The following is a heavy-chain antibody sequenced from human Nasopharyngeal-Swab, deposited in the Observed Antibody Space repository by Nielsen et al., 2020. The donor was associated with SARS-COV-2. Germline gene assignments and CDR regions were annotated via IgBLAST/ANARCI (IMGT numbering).Heavy chain of an antibody. CDR1: GFTFSSYA. CDR3: TRDIGGKYGY. J-gene: IGHJ4*02. Sequence: GESLKISCAASGFTFSSYAMHWVRQAPGKGLEWVAVISYDGSNKYYADSVKGRFTISRDNAKNTLYLRMNSLRGEDTGVYYCTRDIGGKYGYWGQGNLVTVSS. V-gene: IGHV3-30-3*01. CDR2: ISYDGSNK. D-gene: IGHD4-23*01.